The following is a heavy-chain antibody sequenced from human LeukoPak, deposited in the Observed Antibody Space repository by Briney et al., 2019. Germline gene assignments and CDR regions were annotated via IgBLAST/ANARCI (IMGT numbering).Heavy chain of an antibody. CDR3: AKGRAGYTNPYYFDY. CDR2: ISCSGANT. Sequence: LPGGSLRLSCAASGFTFSTYAMSWVRQAPGKGLEWVSTISCSGANTYYADSVRGRFTISRDNSKNTLYLHMNSLRAEDTAVYYCAKGRAGYTNPYYFDYWGQGTLVTVSS. J-gene: IGHJ4*02. D-gene: IGHD3-16*02. CDR1: GFTFSTYA. V-gene: IGHV3-23*01.